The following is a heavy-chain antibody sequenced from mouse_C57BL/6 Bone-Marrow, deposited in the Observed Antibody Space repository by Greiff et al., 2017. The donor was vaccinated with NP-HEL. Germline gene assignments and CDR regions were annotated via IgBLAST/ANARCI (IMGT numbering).Heavy chain of an antibody. J-gene: IGHJ2*01. Sequence: EVKLVESGEGLVKPGGSLKLSCAASGFTFSSYAMSWVRQTPEKRLEWVAYISSGGDYIYYADTVKGRFTISRDNARNTLYLQMSSLKSEDTAMYYCTRDLGLVGRGYFDYWGQGTTLTVSS. CDR2: ISSGGDYI. CDR3: TRDLGLVGRGYFDY. V-gene: IGHV5-9-1*02. CDR1: GFTFSSYA. D-gene: IGHD4-1*01.